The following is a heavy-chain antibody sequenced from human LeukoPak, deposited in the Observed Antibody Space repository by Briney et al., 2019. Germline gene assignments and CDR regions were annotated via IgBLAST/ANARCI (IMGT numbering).Heavy chain of an antibody. CDR2: INHSGST. Sequence: PSETLSLTCAVYGGSFSGYYWSWIRQPPGKGLEWIGEINHSGSTNYNPSLKSRVTISVDTSKNQFSLKLSSVTAADTAVYYCARPLSYYYDSSGDDAFDIWGQGTMVTVSS. D-gene: IGHD3-22*01. J-gene: IGHJ3*02. V-gene: IGHV4-34*01. CDR1: GGSFSGYY. CDR3: ARPLSYYYDSSGDDAFDI.